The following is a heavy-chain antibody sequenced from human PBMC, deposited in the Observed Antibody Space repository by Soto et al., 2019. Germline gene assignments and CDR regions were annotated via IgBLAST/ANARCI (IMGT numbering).Heavy chain of an antibody. Sequence: SETLSLTCTVSGGSISSYYWSWIRQPPGKGLEWIGYIYYSGSTNYNPSLKSRVTISVDTSKNQFSLKLSSVTAADTAVYYCARVPGSNQAKYYMDVWGKGTTVTVSS. CDR3: ARVPGSNQAKYYMDV. D-gene: IGHD3-10*01. J-gene: IGHJ6*03. CDR1: GGSISSYY. CDR2: IYYSGST. V-gene: IGHV4-59*01.